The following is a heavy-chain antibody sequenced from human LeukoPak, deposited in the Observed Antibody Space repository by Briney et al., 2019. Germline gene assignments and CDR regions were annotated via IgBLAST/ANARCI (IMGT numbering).Heavy chain of an antibody. V-gene: IGHV3-23*01. D-gene: IGHD6-19*01. J-gene: IGHJ4*02. Sequence: GGSLRLSCAASGFTFSSYAMSWVRQAPGKGLEWVSGISASGGSTYYADSVKGRLTISRDNSKNTLYLQMNSLRAEDTAVHYCAKQVAGTGSYYFDYWGQGTLVTVSP. CDR2: ISASGGST. CDR3: AKQVAGTGSYYFDY. CDR1: GFTFSSYA.